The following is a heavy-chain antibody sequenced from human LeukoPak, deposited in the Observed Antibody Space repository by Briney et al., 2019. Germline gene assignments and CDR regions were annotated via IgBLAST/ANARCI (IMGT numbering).Heavy chain of an antibody. CDR2: IYYSGST. J-gene: IGHJ6*03. CDR3: ARGPSRNLRGNPYYYYYMDV. D-gene: IGHD3-16*01. Sequence: PSETLSLTCAVSGGSISSGGYYWSWIRQPPGKGLEWIGYIYYSGSTNYNPSLKSRVTIPVDTSKNQFSLKLSSVTAADTAVYYCARGPSRNLRGNPYYYYYMDVWGKGTTVTVSS. V-gene: IGHV4-61*08. CDR1: GGSISSGGYY.